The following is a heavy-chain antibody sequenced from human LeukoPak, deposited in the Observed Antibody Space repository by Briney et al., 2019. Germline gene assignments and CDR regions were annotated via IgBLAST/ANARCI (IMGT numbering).Heavy chain of an antibody. J-gene: IGHJ3*02. CDR2: ISYDGSNK. CDR1: GFTFSSYA. D-gene: IGHD6-13*01. Sequence: GGSLRLSCAASGFTFSSYAMHWVRQAPGKGLEWVAVISYDGSNKYYADSVKGRFTISRDNSKNTLYLQMNSLRAEDTALYYCAKGYSSSWYESGAFDIWGQGTMVTVSS. CDR3: AKGYSSSWYESGAFDI. V-gene: IGHV3-30*04.